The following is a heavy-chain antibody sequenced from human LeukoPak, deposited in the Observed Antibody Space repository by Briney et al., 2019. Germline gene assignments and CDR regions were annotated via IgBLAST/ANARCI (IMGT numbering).Heavy chain of an antibody. CDR1: GGSISSSSYY. CDR2: IYYSGST. CDR3: ARKGRIQLWYGRNFDY. Sequence: SETLSLTCTVSGGSISSSSYYWGWIRQPPGKGLEWIGSIYYSGSTYYNPSLKSRVTISVDTSKNQFSLKLSSVTAADTAVYYCARKGRIQLWYGRNFDYWGQGTLVTVSS. V-gene: IGHV4-39*01. J-gene: IGHJ4*02. D-gene: IGHD5-18*01.